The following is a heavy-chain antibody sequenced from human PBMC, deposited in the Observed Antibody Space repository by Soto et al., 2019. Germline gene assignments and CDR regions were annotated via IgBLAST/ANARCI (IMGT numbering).Heavy chain of an antibody. Sequence: GGSLRLSCAASGFTVSSNYMSWVRQAPGKGLEWVSVIYSGGSTYYADSVKGRFTISRHNSKNTLYLQMNSLRAEDTAVYYCARTKTDDCSGGSCYYYYYYMDVWGKGTTVTVSS. CDR1: GFTVSSNY. D-gene: IGHD2-15*01. CDR3: ARTKTDDCSGGSCYYYYYYMDV. V-gene: IGHV3-53*04. CDR2: IYSGGST. J-gene: IGHJ6*03.